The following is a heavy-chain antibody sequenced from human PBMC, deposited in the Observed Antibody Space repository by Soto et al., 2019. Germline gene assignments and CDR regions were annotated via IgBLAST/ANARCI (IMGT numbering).Heavy chain of an antibody. CDR3: ATINYEFIAYYAMGV. J-gene: IGHJ6*02. V-gene: IGHV3-48*02. D-gene: IGHD1-7*01. CDR1: GFTFSSYD. CDR2: ISGSSSTM. Sequence: PGGSLRLSCVASGFTFSSYDMDWVRQAPGKGLEWVSRISGSSSTMYYADSVKGRFTISRDNAKNALYLQMNSLRDEDTAVYYCATINYEFIAYYAMGVWGQGTTVTVSS.